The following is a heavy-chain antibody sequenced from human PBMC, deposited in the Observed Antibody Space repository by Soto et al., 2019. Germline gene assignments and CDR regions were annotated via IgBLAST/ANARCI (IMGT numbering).Heavy chain of an antibody. V-gene: IGHV4-4*02. CDR1: GGSISNSQW. Sequence: SETLSLTCTVSGGSISNSQWWSWLRQPPGKGLEWIGEIYHSGSSNYNASLKSRVTISVDKPKNQFSLKLNSVAAADTAVYYCASKTYESKGTFDYWGQGTLVTVSS. J-gene: IGHJ4*02. CDR3: ASKTYESKGTFDY. D-gene: IGHD3-22*01. CDR2: IYHSGSS.